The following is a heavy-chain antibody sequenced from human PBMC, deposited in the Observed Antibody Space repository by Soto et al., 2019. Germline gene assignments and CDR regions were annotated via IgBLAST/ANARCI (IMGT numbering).Heavy chain of an antibody. Sequence: PSETLALTCTVSGGSISSYYWSGIRQPPGKGLEWIGYVYYSGSTLYNPSLKSRVTISVDMSKKEFSLRLSSVIAADTAVYYCARTRMIESWIDSWGQGTPVTVSS. CDR2: VYYSGST. D-gene: IGHD3-16*01. CDR1: GGSISSYY. J-gene: IGHJ4*02. V-gene: IGHV4-59*01. CDR3: ARTRMIESWIDS.